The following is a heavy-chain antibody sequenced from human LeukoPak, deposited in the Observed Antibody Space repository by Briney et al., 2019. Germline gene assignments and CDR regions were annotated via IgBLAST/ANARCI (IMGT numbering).Heavy chain of an antibody. D-gene: IGHD2-8*01. J-gene: IGHJ5*02. CDR3: TTDRMIYATNWAVSWFDP. CDR2: ISGSGGST. CDR1: GFTFSSDA. V-gene: IGHV3-23*01. Sequence: GGSLRLSCAASGFTFSSDAMSWVRQAPGKGLEWVSAISGSGGSTYYADSVKGRFTISRDNSKNTLYLQMNSLKTEDTAVYYCTTDRMIYATNWAVSWFDPWGQGTLVTVSS.